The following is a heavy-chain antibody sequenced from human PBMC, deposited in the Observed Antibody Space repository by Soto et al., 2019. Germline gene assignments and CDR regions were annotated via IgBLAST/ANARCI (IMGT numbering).Heavy chain of an antibody. V-gene: IGHV4-39*02. CDR1: GGSISSSVYY. CDR3: ARRTGSSTYYFDY. J-gene: IGHJ4*02. Sequence: QLQLQESGPGLVKPSETLSLTCTVSGGSISSSVYYWGWIRQPPGRGLEWIGIIDYSGATYYNPSLKSRLTVSVDTSKNHFSLNLNSMTAADTAVYYCARRTGSSTYYFDYWGQGTLVTVSS. D-gene: IGHD6-6*01. CDR2: IDYSGAT.